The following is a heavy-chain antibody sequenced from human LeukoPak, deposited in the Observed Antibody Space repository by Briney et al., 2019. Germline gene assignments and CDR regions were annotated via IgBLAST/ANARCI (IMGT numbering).Heavy chain of an antibody. CDR1: GFTFSSYA. D-gene: IGHD6-19*01. CDR2: ISGSGGST. J-gene: IGHJ4*02. V-gene: IGHV3-23*01. Sequence: PGGSLRLSCAASGFTFSSYAMSWVRQAPGKGLEWVSGISGSGGSTYYADSVKGRFTISRDNSKNTLFLQMNSLKAEDTAIYYCAKGVSSGWYYFDYWGQGTLVTVSS. CDR3: AKGVSSGWYYFDY.